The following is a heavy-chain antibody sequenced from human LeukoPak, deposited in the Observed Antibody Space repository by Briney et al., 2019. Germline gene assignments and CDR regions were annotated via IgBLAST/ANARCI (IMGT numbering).Heavy chain of an antibody. V-gene: IGHV4-59*01. J-gene: IGHJ4*02. CDR3: ARDSGDYGGNPYYFDY. Sequence: SETLSLTCTVSGGSISGYYWNWIRQTPGKGLEWIGYMYYSGSSTYNPSLKSRVSISVDTSKNQFSLKLSSVTAADTAIYYCARDSGDYGGNPYYFDYWGPGTLVTVSS. CDR1: GGSISGYY. CDR2: MYYSGSS. D-gene: IGHD4-23*01.